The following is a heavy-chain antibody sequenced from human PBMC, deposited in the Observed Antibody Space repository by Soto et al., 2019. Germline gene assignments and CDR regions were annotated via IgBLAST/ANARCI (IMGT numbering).Heavy chain of an antibody. J-gene: IGHJ6*02. CDR3: ARLASGNTIFGVVIRPYYYYGMDV. CDR2: MNPNSGNT. CDR1: GYTFTSYD. V-gene: IGHV1-8*01. D-gene: IGHD3-3*01. Sequence: GASVKVSCKASGYTFTSYDINWVRQATGQGLEGMGWMNPNSGNTGYAQKFQGRVTMTRNTSISTAYMELSSLRSEDTAVYYCARLASGNTIFGVVIRPYYYYGMDVWGQGTTVTVSS.